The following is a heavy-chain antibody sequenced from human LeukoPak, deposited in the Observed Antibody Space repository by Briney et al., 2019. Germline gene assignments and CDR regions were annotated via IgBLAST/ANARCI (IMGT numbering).Heavy chain of an antibody. CDR1: AGSISSYY. CDR3: ARHVGFITMVRGVINNNWFDP. Sequence: SETLSLTCTVSAGSISSYYWGWIRQPPGKGLEWVGSIYYSGSTYYNPSLKSRVTISVDTSKNQFSLKLSSVTAADTAVYYCARHVGFITMVRGVINNNWFDPWGQGTLVTVSS. V-gene: IGHV4-39*07. D-gene: IGHD3-10*01. CDR2: IYYSGST. J-gene: IGHJ5*02.